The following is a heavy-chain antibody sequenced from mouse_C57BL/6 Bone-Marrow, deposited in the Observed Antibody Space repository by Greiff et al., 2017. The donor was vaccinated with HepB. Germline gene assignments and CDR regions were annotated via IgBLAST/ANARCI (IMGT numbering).Heavy chain of an antibody. CDR1: GFTFSCYA. CDR2: ISDGGSYT. V-gene: IGHV5-4*01. J-gene: IGHJ3*01. CDR3: ARDENYSNYGFAY. Sequence: EVKVVESGGGLVKPGGSLKLSCAASGFTFSCYAMSWVRQTPEKRLEWVATISDGGSYTYYPDNVKGRFTISRDNAKNNLYLQMSHLKSEDTAMYYCARDENYSNYGFAYWGQGTLVTVSA. D-gene: IGHD2-5*01.